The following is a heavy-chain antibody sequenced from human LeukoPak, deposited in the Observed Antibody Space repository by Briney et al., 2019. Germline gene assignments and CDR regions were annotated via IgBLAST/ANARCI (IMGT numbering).Heavy chain of an antibody. Sequence: SETLPLTCIVSGGSISSHYWNWIRQPPGKGLEWIGYIYHSGSTNYNPSLKSRVTISVDTSKNQFSLKLSSMTAADTAMYYCARAGEMATNAFDIWGQGTMVTVSS. CDR3: ARAGEMATNAFDI. J-gene: IGHJ3*02. CDR1: GGSISSHY. V-gene: IGHV4-59*11. CDR2: IYHSGST. D-gene: IGHD5-24*01.